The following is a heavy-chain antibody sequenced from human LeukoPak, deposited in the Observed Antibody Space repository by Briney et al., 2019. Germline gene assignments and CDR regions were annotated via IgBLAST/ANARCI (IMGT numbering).Heavy chain of an antibody. Sequence: SVKVSCKASGYTFTSYGISWVRQAPGRGLEWMGRIIPILGIANYAQKFQGRVTITADKSTSTAYMELSSLRSEDTAVYYCARDEAGDCSSTSCSLGYWGQGTLVTVSS. V-gene: IGHV1-69*04. CDR3: ARDEAGDCSSTSCSLGY. CDR2: IIPILGIA. CDR1: GYTFTSYG. D-gene: IGHD2-2*01. J-gene: IGHJ4*02.